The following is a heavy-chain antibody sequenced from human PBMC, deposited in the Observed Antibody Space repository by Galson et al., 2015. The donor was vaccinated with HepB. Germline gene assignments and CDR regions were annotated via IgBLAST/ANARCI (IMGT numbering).Heavy chain of an antibody. V-gene: IGHV3-30*04. D-gene: IGHD3-10*01. J-gene: IGHJ4*02. CDR1: GFTFSSYA. Sequence: SLRLSCAASGFTFSSYAMHWVRQAPGKGLEWVAVISYDGSSKYYADSVKGRFTISRDNSKNTLYLQMNSLRAEDTAVYYCARERYYYGSGSSSPPAHYWGQGTLVTVSS. CDR3: ARERYYYGSGSSSPPAHY. CDR2: ISYDGSSK.